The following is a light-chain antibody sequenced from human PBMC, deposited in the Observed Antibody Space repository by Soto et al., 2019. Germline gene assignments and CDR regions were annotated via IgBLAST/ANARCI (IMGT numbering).Light chain of an antibody. CDR3: QQYNSYS. Sequence: DIQMTQSPSTLSASVGDRVTITCRASQSISSWLAWYQQKSGTAPKVLIYHASNLQSGVPSRFSGSGSGTEFTLTISSLQPDDFATYYCQQYNSYSFGQGT. CDR2: HAS. V-gene: IGKV1-5*01. J-gene: IGKJ1*01. CDR1: QSISSW.